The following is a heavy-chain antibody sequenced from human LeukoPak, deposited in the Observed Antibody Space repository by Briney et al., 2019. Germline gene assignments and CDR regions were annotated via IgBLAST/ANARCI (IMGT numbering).Heavy chain of an antibody. V-gene: IGHV5-10-1*01. CDR1: GYSFTSYW. D-gene: IGHD1-26*01. Sequence: GESLKISCKGSGYSFTSYWISWVRQMPGKGLEWMGRIDPSDSYTNYSPSFQGHVTISADKSISAAYLQWSSLKASDTAMYYCARRVGATGWFDPWGQGTLVTVSS. J-gene: IGHJ5*02. CDR3: ARRVGATGWFDP. CDR2: IDPSDSYT.